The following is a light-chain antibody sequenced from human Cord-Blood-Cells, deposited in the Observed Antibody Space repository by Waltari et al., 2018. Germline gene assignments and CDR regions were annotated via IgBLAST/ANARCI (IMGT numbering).Light chain of an antibody. CDR3: QQYNSYWT. J-gene: IGKJ1*01. CDR2: DAS. CDR1: QSISSW. V-gene: IGKV1-5*01. Sequence: IQMSQTPSTLSASLVDRVATTCRTSQSISSWLAWYQQKPGKAHKLLIYDASSLESAVPTRFSGSSSGKEFTLTISSLQPDDFATYYCQQYNSYWTFGQGTKVEIK.